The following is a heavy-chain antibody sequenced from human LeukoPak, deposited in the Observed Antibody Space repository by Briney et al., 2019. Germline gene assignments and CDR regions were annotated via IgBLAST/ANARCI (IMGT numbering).Heavy chain of an antibody. Sequence: SVKVSCKASGGTFSSYAISWVRQAPGQGLEWMGGIIPIFGTANYAQKFQGRVTITTDESTSTAYMELSSLRSEDTAVYYCASPSSGSGWSGDYYYYMDVWGKGTTVTVSS. J-gene: IGHJ6*03. D-gene: IGHD6-19*01. CDR2: IIPIFGTA. V-gene: IGHV1-69*05. CDR1: GGTFSSYA. CDR3: ASPSSGSGWSGDYYYYMDV.